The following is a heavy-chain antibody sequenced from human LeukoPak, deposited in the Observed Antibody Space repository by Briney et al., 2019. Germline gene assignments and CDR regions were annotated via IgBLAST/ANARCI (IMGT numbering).Heavy chain of an antibody. Sequence: SETLSLTCTVSGGSVSSSRYYWGWMRQPPGGGLEWIGSIYYSGGTYYNPSLKSRVTISVDTSKNQFSLKLSSVTAADTAVYYCARHGTSGTNLNWFDPWGQGTLVTVSS. V-gene: IGHV4-39*01. J-gene: IGHJ5*02. D-gene: IGHD1-1*01. CDR1: GGSVSSSRYY. CDR3: ARHGTSGTNLNWFDP. CDR2: IYYSGGT.